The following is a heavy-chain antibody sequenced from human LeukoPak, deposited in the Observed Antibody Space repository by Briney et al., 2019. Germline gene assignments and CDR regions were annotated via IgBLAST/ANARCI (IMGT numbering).Heavy chain of an antibody. J-gene: IGHJ2*01. CDR3: ARVTRNWYFDL. CDR2: IYTSGST. V-gene: IGHV4-61*02. CDR1: GGSISSGSYY. Sequence: SETLSLTCTVSGGSISSGSYYWSWIRQPAGKGLEWIGRIYTSGSTYYNPSLKSRVTISVDTPKNQFSLKLSSVTAADTAVYYCARVTRNWYFDLWGRGTLVTVSS.